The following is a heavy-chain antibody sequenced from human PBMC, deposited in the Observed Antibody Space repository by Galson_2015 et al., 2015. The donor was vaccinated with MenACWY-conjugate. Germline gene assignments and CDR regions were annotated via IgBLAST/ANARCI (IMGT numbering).Heavy chain of an antibody. J-gene: IGHJ4*02. CDR2: IKPDGSEK. V-gene: IGHV3-7*03. CDR1: GFTFSRYW. Sequence: SLRLSCAVSGFTFSRYWMHWVRQAPGKGLAWVAGIKPDGSEKYYADSVKGRFTISRDNVKNSLYLQMNSLRAEDTAVYYCASEDYYYVSSSRRKLSMDYWGQGTLVTVSS. CDR3: ASEDYYYVSSSRRKLSMDY. D-gene: IGHD3-10*02.